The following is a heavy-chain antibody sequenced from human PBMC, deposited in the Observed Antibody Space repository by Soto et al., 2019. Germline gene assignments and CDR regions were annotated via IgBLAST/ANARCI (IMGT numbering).Heavy chain of an antibody. CDR3: ARHRTGTSRIFEENWFDP. Sequence: QVQLQQWGAGLLKPSETLSLTCAVYGGSFSAYYWSWIRQPPGKGPEWIGEINHSGSTDYNPSLETRVTISVDTSKKQFSLKLNSVTAADTAVYYCARHRTGTSRIFEENWFDPWGKGTLVTVSS. CDR1: GGSFSAYY. CDR2: INHSGST. J-gene: IGHJ5*02. V-gene: IGHV4-34*01. D-gene: IGHD3-3*01.